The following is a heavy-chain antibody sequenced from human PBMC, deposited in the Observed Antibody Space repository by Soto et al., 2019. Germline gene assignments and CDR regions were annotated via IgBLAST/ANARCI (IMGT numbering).Heavy chain of an antibody. J-gene: IGHJ4*02. CDR1: GGSISSYY. V-gene: IGHV4-59*01. D-gene: IGHD3-10*01. Sequence: SETLSLTCTVSGGSISSYYWSWIRQPPGKGLEWIGYIYYSGSTNYNPSLKSRVTISVDTSKNQFSLKLSSVTAADTAVYYCARKLYYYGSGSYSPFDYWGQGTLVTV. CDR3: ARKLYYYGSGSYSPFDY. CDR2: IYYSGST.